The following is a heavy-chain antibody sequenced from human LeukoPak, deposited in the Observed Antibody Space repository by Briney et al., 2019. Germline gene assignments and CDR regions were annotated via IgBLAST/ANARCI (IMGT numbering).Heavy chain of an antibody. Sequence: GGSLRLSCAASGFTFSSYGMTWVRQAPGKGLEWVSYISSSSSTIYYADSVKGRFNISRDNSRNTLYLQMNSLRAEDTAVYYCARPSRIGYSNGLVLQHWGQGTLVTVSS. V-gene: IGHV3-48*01. D-gene: IGHD4-11*01. CDR3: ARPSRIGYSNGLVLQH. J-gene: IGHJ1*01. CDR2: ISSSSSTI. CDR1: GFTFSSYG.